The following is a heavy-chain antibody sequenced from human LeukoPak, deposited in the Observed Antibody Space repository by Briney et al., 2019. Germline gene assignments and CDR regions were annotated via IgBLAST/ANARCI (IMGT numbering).Heavy chain of an antibody. CDR1: GFTFSNYA. V-gene: IGHV3-23*01. Sequence: GGSLRLSCAASGFTFSNYAMSWVRQVPGQGLEWVSSINIGGGIIHYADSVKGRFTISRDNFKNTLYLQMNSLRAEDTAVYYCAKDPGGSFDLWGRGTLVTVSS. J-gene: IGHJ2*01. CDR3: AKDPGGSFDL. CDR2: INIGGGII. D-gene: IGHD1-14*01.